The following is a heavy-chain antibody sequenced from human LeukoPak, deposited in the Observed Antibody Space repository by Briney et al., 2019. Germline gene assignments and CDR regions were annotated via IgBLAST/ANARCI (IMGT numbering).Heavy chain of an antibody. D-gene: IGHD4-23*01. J-gene: IGHJ4*02. CDR1: GFTFDDYA. Sequence: PGRSLRLSCAASGFTFDDYAMHWVRQAPGKGLEWVSGISWNSGRIAYADSVKGRFTISRDNARNSLFLQMNSLRAEDTAVYYCARDVHGGAFDYWGQGTLVTVSS. V-gene: IGHV3-9*01. CDR2: ISWNSGRI. CDR3: ARDVHGGAFDY.